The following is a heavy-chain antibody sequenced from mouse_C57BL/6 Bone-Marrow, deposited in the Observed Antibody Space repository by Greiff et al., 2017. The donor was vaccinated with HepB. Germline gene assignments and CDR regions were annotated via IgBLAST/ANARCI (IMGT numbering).Heavy chain of an antibody. J-gene: IGHJ1*03. CDR3: TRNPFTTVVDWYFDV. D-gene: IGHD1-1*01. CDR1: GFTFSDAW. V-gene: IGHV6-6*01. CDR2: IRNKANNHAT. Sequence: EVMLVESGGGLVQPGGSMKLSCAASGFTFSDAWMDWVRQSPEKGLEWVAEIRNKANNHATYYAESVKGRFTISRDDSKSSVYLQMNSLRPEDTGIYYCTRNPFTTVVDWYFDVWGTGTTVTVSS.